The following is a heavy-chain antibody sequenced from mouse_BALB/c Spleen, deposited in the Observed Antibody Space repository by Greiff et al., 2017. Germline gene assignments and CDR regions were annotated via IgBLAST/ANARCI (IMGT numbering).Heavy chain of an antibody. CDR2: ISSGSSTI. Sequence: DVMLVESGGGLVQPGGSRKLSCAASGFTFSSFGMHWVRQAPEKGLEWVAYISSGSSTIYYADTVKGRFTISRDNPKNTLFLQMTSLRSEDTAMYYCARSMITTARGFAYWGQGTLVTVSA. V-gene: IGHV5-17*02. J-gene: IGHJ3*01. CDR1: GFTFSSFG. CDR3: ARSMITTARGFAY. D-gene: IGHD1-2*01.